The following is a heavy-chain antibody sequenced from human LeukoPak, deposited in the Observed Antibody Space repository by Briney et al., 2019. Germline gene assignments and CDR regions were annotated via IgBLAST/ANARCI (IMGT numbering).Heavy chain of an antibody. J-gene: IGHJ4*02. CDR2: INPSGGST. V-gene: IGHV1-46*01. CDR3: ATHTIFGVVIADY. D-gene: IGHD3-3*01. CDR1: GNTFTSYY. Sequence: GASVKVSCKASGNTFTSYYMHWVRQAPGQGLEWMGIINPSGGSTSYAQKFQGRVTMTRDTSTSTVYMELSSLRSEDTAVYYCATHTIFGVVIADYWGQGTLVTVSS.